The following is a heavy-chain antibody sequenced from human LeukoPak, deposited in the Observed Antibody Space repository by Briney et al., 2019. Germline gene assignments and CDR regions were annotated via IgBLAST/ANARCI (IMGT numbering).Heavy chain of an antibody. V-gene: IGHV3-21*01. CDR3: ARDLAYYDSSGYGDY. J-gene: IGHJ4*02. CDR2: ISSSSSYI. D-gene: IGHD3-22*01. CDR1: GFTFSSYS. Sequence: GGSLRLSCAASGFTFSSYSMNWVRQAPGKGLEWVSSISSSSSYIYYADSVKGRFTISGDNAKNSLYLQMNSLRAEDTAVYYCARDLAYYDSSGYGDYWGQGTLVTVSS.